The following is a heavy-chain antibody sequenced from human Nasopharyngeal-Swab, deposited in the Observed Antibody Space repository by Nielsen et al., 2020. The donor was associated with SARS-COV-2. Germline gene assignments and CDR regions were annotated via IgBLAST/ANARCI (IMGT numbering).Heavy chain of an antibody. CDR3: ARVAEFYYGSGSHYWYFDL. CDR1: GGSFSGYY. D-gene: IGHD3-10*01. J-gene: IGHJ2*01. Sequence: SETLSLTCAVSGGSFSGYYWSWIRQPPGKGLEWIEEINHSGSTNYNPSLKSRVTISVDTSKNQFSLKLSSVTAADTAVYYCARVAEFYYGSGSHYWYFDLWGRGTLVTVSS. V-gene: IGHV4-34*01. CDR2: INHSGST.